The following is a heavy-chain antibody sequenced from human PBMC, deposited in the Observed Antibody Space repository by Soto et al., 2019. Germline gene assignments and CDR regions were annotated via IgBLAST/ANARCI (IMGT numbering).Heavy chain of an antibody. CDR1: GYTFTSYY. V-gene: IGHV1-46*01. CDR2: INPSGGST. CDR3: GSSGYIGYGTGLDNRFAP. J-gene: IGHJ5*02. Sequence: ASVKVSCKASGYTFTSYYMHWVRQAPGQGLEWMGIINPSGGSTSYAQKFQGRVTMTRDTSTSTVYMELSSLRSEDTAGYYCGSSGYIGYGTGLDNRFAPSSQRSXVTGSS. D-gene: IGHD5-12*01.